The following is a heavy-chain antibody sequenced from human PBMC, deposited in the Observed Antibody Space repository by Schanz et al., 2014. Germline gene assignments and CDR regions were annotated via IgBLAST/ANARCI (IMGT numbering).Heavy chain of an antibody. Sequence: EVQLVESGGGLVQPGGSLRLSCAASGFTFSNHALSWVRQAPGKGLEWVSTIYSSGSTYYADSVRGRFTISRDNSMNTVYLQMNSLRSDDAAVYYCARAQGVIRLYYGVDVWGQGTTXTVSS. CDR3: ARAQGVIRLYYGVDV. J-gene: IGHJ6*02. D-gene: IGHD3-10*01. CDR2: IYSSGST. V-gene: IGHV3-23*05. CDR1: GFTFSNHA.